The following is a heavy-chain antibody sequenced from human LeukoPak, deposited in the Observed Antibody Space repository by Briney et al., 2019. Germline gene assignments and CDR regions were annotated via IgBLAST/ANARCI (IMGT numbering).Heavy chain of an antibody. D-gene: IGHD6-19*01. J-gene: IGHJ4*02. V-gene: IGHV4-59*08. CDR2: IYYTRKN. Sequence: PSETLSLTCAVSGGSINSHYWGWIRQPPGKGLQWIGDIYYTRKNNYNPSLKSRVTISLDTSKDHLSLNLTSVVAADTAIYYCVRRDTGWNYFDYWGQGILVTVSS. CDR1: GGSINSHY. CDR3: VRRDTGWNYFDY.